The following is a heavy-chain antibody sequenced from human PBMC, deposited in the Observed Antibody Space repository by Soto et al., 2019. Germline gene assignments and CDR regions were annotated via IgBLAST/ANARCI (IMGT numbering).Heavy chain of an antibody. J-gene: IGHJ4*02. CDR1: GFTFRSYA. D-gene: IGHD4-17*01. CDR2: ISGSGDGT. CDR3: AKRDYADDLHPHPVDY. Sequence: EVQLVESGGGLEQPGGSLRLSCAASGFTFRSYAMTWVRQAPGKGLESVSTISGSGDGTHYADSVKGRFTISRDNSNNMLYLQMNSLRAEDTAVYYCAKRDYADDLHPHPVDYWGQGTLVTVSS. V-gene: IGHV3-23*04.